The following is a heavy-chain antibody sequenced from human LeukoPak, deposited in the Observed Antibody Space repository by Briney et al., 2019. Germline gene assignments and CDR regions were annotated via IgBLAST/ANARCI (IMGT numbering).Heavy chain of an antibody. D-gene: IGHD5-18*01. J-gene: IGHJ4*02. Sequence: PSETLSLTCTVSGYSISSGYYWGWIRQPPGKGLEWIGSIYHSGSTYYNPSLKSRVTISVDTSKNQFSLKLSSVTAADTAVYYCARSRGYSYEFDYWGQGTLVTVSS. V-gene: IGHV4-38-2*02. CDR2: IYHSGST. CDR1: GYSISSGYY. CDR3: ARSRGYSYEFDY.